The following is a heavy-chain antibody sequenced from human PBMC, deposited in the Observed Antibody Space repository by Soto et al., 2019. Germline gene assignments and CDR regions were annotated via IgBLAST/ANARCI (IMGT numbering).Heavy chain of an antibody. CDR1: GGNFSSYA. CDR3: AKGGFPGIAVAGTYLDD. J-gene: IGHJ4*02. CDR2: IIPIFGTA. D-gene: IGHD6-19*01. V-gene: IGHV1-69*13. Sequence: VPVSCKASGGNFSSYAISWVRQAPGQGLEWMGGIIPIFGTANYAQKFQGRVTITADESTSTAYMELSSLRSEDTAVYYCAKGGFPGIAVAGTYLDDWGQGTLVTVSS.